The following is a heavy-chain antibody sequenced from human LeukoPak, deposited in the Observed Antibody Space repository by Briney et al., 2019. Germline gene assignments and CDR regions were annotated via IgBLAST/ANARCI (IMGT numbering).Heavy chain of an antibody. CDR3: ARGDLAAAGPDYYYGMDV. CDR1: GGSISSYY. CDR2: IYYSGST. V-gene: IGHV4-59*01. Sequence: SETLSLTCTVSGGSISSYYWSWIRQPPGKGLEWIGYIYYSGSTNYNPSLKSRVTISVDTSKNQFSLKLSSVTAADTAVYYCARGDLAAAGPDYYYGMDVWGKGTTVTVSS. D-gene: IGHD6-13*01. J-gene: IGHJ6*04.